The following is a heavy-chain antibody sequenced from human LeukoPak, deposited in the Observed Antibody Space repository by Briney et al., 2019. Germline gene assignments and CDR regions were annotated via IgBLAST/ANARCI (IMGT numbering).Heavy chain of an antibody. CDR3: AREYSGYESAFDI. CDR1: GYTFTNYG. CDR2: ISAYNGNT. V-gene: IGHV1-18*01. D-gene: IGHD5-12*01. Sequence: ASVKVSCKASGYTFTNYGVNWVRQAPGQGLEWMGWISAYNGNTNYAQKLQGRVTMTTDTSTSTAYMELRSLRSDDTAVYYCAREYSGYESAFDIWGQGTMVTVSS. J-gene: IGHJ3*02.